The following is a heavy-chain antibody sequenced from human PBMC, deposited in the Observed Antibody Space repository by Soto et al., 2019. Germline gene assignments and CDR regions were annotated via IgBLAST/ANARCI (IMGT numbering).Heavy chain of an antibody. CDR3: DKDAVSGDYSSHLDH. Sequence: QVQLVQSGPEVKKPGASVKVSCKASGYTFTTYGISWVRQAPGQGLEWMGWINNYNGNTAYAQRFQGRFTVTTDTYTSTAYMELTNLRSDDTAVYYCDKDAVSGDYSSHLDHWGQGTLVAVSS. CDR2: INNYNGNT. D-gene: IGHD4-4*01. CDR1: GYTFTTYG. J-gene: IGHJ4*02. V-gene: IGHV1-18*01.